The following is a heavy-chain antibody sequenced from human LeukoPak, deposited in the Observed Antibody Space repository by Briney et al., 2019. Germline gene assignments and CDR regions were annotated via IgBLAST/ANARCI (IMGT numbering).Heavy chain of an antibody. V-gene: IGHV1-46*01. J-gene: IGHJ4*02. Sequence: GASVKVSCKASGYTFTGYYMHWVRQAPGQGLEWMGIINPSGGSTSYAQKFQGRVTMTRDTSTSTVYMELSSLRSEDTAVYYCARGPQVEWLRRAYYFDYWGQGTLVTVSS. CDR2: INPSGGST. CDR3: ARGPQVEWLRRAYYFDY. D-gene: IGHD3-3*01. CDR1: GYTFTGYY.